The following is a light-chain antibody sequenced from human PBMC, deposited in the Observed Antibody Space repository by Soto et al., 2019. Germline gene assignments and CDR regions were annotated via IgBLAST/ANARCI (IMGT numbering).Light chain of an antibody. V-gene: IGLV1-40*01. CDR2: DNT. CDR1: SPNIGAGYD. Sequence: QSALTQPPSVSGAPGQRVTISCTGSSPNIGAGYDVHWYQQLPGTAPKLLIYDNTNRPSGVPDRFSGSKSGTSASLAITGLQAEDEADYYCQSYDRSLSGSRVCGTGTKVTVL. J-gene: IGLJ1*01. CDR3: QSYDRSLSGSRV.